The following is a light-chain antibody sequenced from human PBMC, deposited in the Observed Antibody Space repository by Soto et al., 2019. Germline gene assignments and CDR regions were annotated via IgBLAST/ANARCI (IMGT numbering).Light chain of an antibody. CDR2: AAS. Sequence: DIQMTQSPSSLSASVGDRVSITCRANQTFRNFLQWYQQKPGKVPKFLIYAASSLVDGVPSRFSGSGSGADFTLTISSLQPEDFATYYCQQSYSIPYTFGQGTKLDIK. J-gene: IGKJ2*01. CDR1: QTFRNF. V-gene: IGKV1-39*01. CDR3: QQSYSIPYT.